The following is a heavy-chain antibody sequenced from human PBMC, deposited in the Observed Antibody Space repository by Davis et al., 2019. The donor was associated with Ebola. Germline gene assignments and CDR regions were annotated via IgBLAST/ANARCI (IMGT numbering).Heavy chain of an antibody. Sequence: GGSLRLSCAASGFTFSSYAMHWVRQAPGKGLEWVAVISYDGSNKYYADSVKGRFTASRDNSKNTLYLQMNSLRAEDTAVYYCAKNQDCSGGSCYYYGMDVWGQGTTVTVSS. J-gene: IGHJ6*02. CDR2: ISYDGSNK. CDR3: AKNQDCSGGSCYYYGMDV. V-gene: IGHV3-30-3*02. D-gene: IGHD2-15*01. CDR1: GFTFSSYA.